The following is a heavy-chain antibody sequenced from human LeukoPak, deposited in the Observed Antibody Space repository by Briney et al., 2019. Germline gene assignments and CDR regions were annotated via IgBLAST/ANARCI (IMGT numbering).Heavy chain of an antibody. D-gene: IGHD2-2*01. Sequence: GGSLRLSCAASGFTFSTYAMSWVRQAPGKGLEWVSAISASGSTTYYADSVEGRFTISRDNSKNTLYLQMNSLRADDTAVYYCAKEPREYCSSTSCPNWFDSWGQGTLVTVSS. J-gene: IGHJ5*01. CDR2: ISASGSTT. V-gene: IGHV3-23*01. CDR3: AKEPREYCSSTSCPNWFDS. CDR1: GFTFSTYA.